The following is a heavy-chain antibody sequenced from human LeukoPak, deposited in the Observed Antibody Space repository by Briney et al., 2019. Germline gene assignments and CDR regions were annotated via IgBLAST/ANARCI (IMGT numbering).Heavy chain of an antibody. D-gene: IGHD2-2*01. CDR2: IYTSGST. CDR3: ARGRRYCSSTSCYLSFDY. CDR1: GGSISSYY. J-gene: IGHJ4*02. V-gene: IGHV4-4*07. Sequence: SETLSLTCTVSGGSISSYYWSWIRQPAGKGLEWIGRIYTSGSTNYNPSLKSRVTLSVGTSKNQFSLKLSSVTAADTAVYYCARGRRYCSSTSCYLSFDYWGQGTLVTVSS.